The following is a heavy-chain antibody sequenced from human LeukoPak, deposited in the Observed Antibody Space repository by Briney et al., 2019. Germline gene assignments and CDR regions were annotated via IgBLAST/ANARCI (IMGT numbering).Heavy chain of an antibody. CDR2: INVGNGDT. V-gene: IGHV1-3*01. Sequence: ASVKVSCKASGYTFISNNMNWVRQAPGQRLEWMGWINVGNGDTNYSQKFQGRVTITRDTSASTGYMELSSLRSEDTAVYYCARWNYGMDVWGKGTTITVSS. J-gene: IGHJ6*04. CDR3: ARWNYGMDV. CDR1: GYTFISNN. D-gene: IGHD1-1*01.